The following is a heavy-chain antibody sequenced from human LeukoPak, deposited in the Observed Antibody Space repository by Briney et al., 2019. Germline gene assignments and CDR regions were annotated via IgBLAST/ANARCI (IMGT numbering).Heavy chain of an antibody. V-gene: IGHV4-59*08. CDR2: IHYTGST. CDR3: ARLSKDTVVLPAAMAHYFDY. Sequence: PEPLCFTRNVSGGSIRGYYWSWIRQPPGKGLQFIGYIHYTGSTNYNPSLESRVTLSVDTSKNQFSLKLRSVTAADTAVYYCARLSKDTVVLPAAMAHYFDYWGQGTLVTVSS. J-gene: IGHJ4*02. D-gene: IGHD2-2*01. CDR1: GGSIRGYY.